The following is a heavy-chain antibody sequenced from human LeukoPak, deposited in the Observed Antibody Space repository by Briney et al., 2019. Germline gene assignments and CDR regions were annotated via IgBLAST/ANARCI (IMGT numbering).Heavy chain of an antibody. CDR2: IYYSGST. CDR3: ARDRMWDCSSTSCYYYYYMDV. Sequence: PSETLSLTCTVSGDSISSSSYYWGWIRQPPGKGLEWIGSIYYSGSTYYNPSLKSRVTISVDTSKNQFSLKLSSVTAADTAVYYCARDRMWDCSSTSCYYYYYMDVWGKGTTVTIFS. CDR1: GDSISSSSYY. V-gene: IGHV4-39*02. J-gene: IGHJ6*03. D-gene: IGHD2-2*01.